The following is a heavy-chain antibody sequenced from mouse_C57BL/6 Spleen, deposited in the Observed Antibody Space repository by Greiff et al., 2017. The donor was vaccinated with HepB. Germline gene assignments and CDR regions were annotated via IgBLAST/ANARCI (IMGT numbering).Heavy chain of an antibody. J-gene: IGHJ1*03. V-gene: IGHV1-76*01. CDR2: IYPGSGNT. CDR3: ARTSYNNYGPSYWYFDV. D-gene: IGHD2-5*01. CDR1: GYTFTDYY. Sequence: QVQLQQSGAELVRPGASVKLSCKASGYTFTDYYINWVKQRPGQGLEWIARIYPGSGNTYYNEKFKGKATLTAEKSSSTAYMQLSSLTSEDSAVYFCARTSYNNYGPSYWYFDVWGTGTTVTVSS.